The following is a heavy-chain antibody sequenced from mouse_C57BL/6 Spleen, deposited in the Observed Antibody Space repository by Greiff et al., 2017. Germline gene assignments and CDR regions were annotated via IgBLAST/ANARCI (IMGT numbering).Heavy chain of an antibody. CDR3: TYPYGGYDDWYFDV. CDR1: GYTFTDYE. J-gene: IGHJ1*03. Sequence: VQLQQSGAELVRPGASVTLSCKASGYTFTDYEMHWVKQTPVHGLEWIGAIDPETGGTAYNQKFKGKAILTADKSSSTAYMELRSLTSEDSAVYYCTYPYGGYDDWYFDVWGTGTTVTVSS. CDR2: IDPETGGT. V-gene: IGHV1-15*01. D-gene: IGHD2-3*01.